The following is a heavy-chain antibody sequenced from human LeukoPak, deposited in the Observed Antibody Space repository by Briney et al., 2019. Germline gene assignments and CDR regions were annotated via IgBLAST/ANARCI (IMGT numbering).Heavy chain of an antibody. CDR3: ARDIIAEAGTYFQH. CDR2: IYRGGST. J-gene: IGHJ1*01. Sequence: GGSLRLSCAVSGFTVSGNYVSWVRQAPGKGLEWVSVIYRGGSTYYADSVKGRFTISRDNSENTLYLQMNSQRAEDTAVYYCARDIIAEAGTYFQHWGQGTLVTVSS. D-gene: IGHD6-13*01. V-gene: IGHV3-53*01. CDR1: GFTVSGNY.